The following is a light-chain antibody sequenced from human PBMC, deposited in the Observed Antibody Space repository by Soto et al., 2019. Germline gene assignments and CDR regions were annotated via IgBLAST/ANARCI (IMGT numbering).Light chain of an antibody. Sequence: QSVLTQPPSVSGAPGQRVTISCTGNSSNLGAGYDVHWYQQLPGAAPKLLVFSYNQRPSGVPDRFSGSKSGSSASLAISGLRSEDEADYYCATWDDSLSGWVFGGGTKLTVL. V-gene: IGLV1-40*01. J-gene: IGLJ3*02. CDR2: SYN. CDR1: SSNLGAGYD. CDR3: ATWDDSLSGWV.